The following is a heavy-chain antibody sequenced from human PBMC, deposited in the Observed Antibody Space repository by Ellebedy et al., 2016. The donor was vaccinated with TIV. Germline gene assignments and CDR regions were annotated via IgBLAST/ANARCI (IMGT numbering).Heavy chain of an antibody. Sequence: SETLSLXXTVSGGSISSSAYYWGWIRQPPGKGLEWIGSIYYSGSTYYNPSLKSRVSMSVDTSRNQFSLKLNSLTAADTAVYFCARGRGGSYSIPFDVWGQGALVTVSS. D-gene: IGHD1-26*01. J-gene: IGHJ4*02. V-gene: IGHV4-39*07. CDR1: GGSISSSAYY. CDR3: ARGRGGSYSIPFDV. CDR2: IYYSGST.